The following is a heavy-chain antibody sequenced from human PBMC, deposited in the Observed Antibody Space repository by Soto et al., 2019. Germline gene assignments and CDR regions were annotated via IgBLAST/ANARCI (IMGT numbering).Heavy chain of an antibody. V-gene: IGHV4-34*01. J-gene: IGHJ5*02. CDR1: GGSFSGYY. CDR2: INHSGST. CDR3: ARDTSWNNNWFDP. Sequence: SSETLSLTCAVYGGSFSGYYWSWIRQPPGKGLEWIGEINHSGSTNYNPSLKSRVTISVDTSKNQFSLKLSSVTAADTAVYYCARDTSWNNNWFDPWGQGTLVTSPQ. D-gene: IGHD2-2*01.